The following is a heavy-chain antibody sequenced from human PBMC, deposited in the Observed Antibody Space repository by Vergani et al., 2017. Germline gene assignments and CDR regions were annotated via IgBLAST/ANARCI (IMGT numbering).Heavy chain of an antibody. CDR2: INPSGGST. CDR1: GYTFTSYY. D-gene: IGHD6-19*01. Sequence: QVQLVQSGAEVKKPGASVKVSCKASGYTFTSYYMHWVRQAPGQGLEWMGIINPSGGSTSYAQKFQGRVTMTRDTSTSTVYMELSSLRSEETAVYYCARGQSKPGYSSGWFERDYWGQGTLVTVSS. CDR3: ARGQSKPGYSSGWFERDY. V-gene: IGHV1-46*03. J-gene: IGHJ4*02.